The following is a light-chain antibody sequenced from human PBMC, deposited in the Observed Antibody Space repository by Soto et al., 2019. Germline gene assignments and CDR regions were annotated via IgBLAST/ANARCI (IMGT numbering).Light chain of an antibody. Sequence: QSALTQPASVSGSHGQSITISCTGTRSDVGGYNYVSWYQQHPGKAPKLMIYEVSNRPSGVSNRVSGSKSGNTASLTISGLHAEDEADYYCSSYTSSSTPVVFGGGTKLTVL. CDR1: RSDVGGYNY. CDR3: SSYTSSSTPVV. J-gene: IGLJ2*01. V-gene: IGLV2-14*01. CDR2: EVS.